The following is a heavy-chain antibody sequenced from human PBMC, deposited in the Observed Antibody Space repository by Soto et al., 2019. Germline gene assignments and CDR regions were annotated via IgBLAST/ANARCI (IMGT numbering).Heavy chain of an antibody. CDR1: GGTFSSYA. CDR2: IIPIFGTA. J-gene: IGHJ6*02. D-gene: IGHD3-10*01. CDR3: ARVLYGSGSYYYYYYGMDV. Sequence: QVQLVQSGAVVKKPGSSVKVSCKASGGTFSSYAISWVRQAPGQGLEWMGGIIPIFGTANYAQKFQGRVTITADESTSTAYMELSSLRSEDTAVYYCARVLYGSGSYYYYYYGMDVWGQGTTVTVSS. V-gene: IGHV1-69*01.